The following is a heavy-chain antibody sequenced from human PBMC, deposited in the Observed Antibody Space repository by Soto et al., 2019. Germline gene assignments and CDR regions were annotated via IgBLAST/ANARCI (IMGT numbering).Heavy chain of an antibody. Sequence: AASVKVSCKASGHTFTSYGISWVRQAPGQGLEWMGWISAYNGNTNYAQKLQGRVTMTTDTSTSTAYMELRSLRSDDTAVYYCARVEFLEWLFEDPWALDIWGQGTMVTVSS. CDR2: ISAYNGNT. D-gene: IGHD3-3*02. J-gene: IGHJ3*02. CDR1: GHTFTSYG. CDR3: ARVEFLEWLFEDPWALDI. V-gene: IGHV1-18*01.